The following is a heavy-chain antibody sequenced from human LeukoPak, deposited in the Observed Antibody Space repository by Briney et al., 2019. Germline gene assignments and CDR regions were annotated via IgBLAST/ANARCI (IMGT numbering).Heavy chain of an antibody. CDR2: IYHTGST. J-gene: IGHJ4*02. CDR3: ARSPYYRDSSGYHGAYYFDH. CDR1: GHSINDGDY. Sequence: SGTLSLTCAVSGHSINDGDYCGWIRQPPGKGLGWLGIIYHTGSTYNNPSFRGRVTISVNTSKNQFSLKLTSVTAADTAVYYCARSPYYRDSSGYHGAYYFDHWGQGALVTVSS. D-gene: IGHD3-22*01. V-gene: IGHV4-38-2*01.